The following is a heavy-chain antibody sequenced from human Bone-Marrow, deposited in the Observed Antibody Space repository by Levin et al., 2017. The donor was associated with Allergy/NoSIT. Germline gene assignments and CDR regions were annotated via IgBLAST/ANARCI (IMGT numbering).Heavy chain of an antibody. J-gene: IGHJ5*02. Sequence: SQTLSLTCSVSGDSINTHYWSWIRPAPGKGLEWIGHISYSGNTNYNPSLKSRVSISIDTSKNQFSLNLTSVTAADTAIFYCARLRLGRFGPWGQGTLVSISS. CDR2: ISYSGNT. CDR3: ARLRLGRFGP. CDR1: GDSINTHY. D-gene: IGHD7-27*01. V-gene: IGHV4-59*08.